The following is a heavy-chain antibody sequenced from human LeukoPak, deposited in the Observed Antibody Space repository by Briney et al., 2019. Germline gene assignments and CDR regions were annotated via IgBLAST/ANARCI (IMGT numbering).Heavy chain of an antibody. CDR2: IFPGDSDT. J-gene: IGHJ5*02. CDR3: ARDSYDSSGFYPGSRWFDP. Sequence: GESLQISCKGSGYNFTNYWIGWVRQMPGKGLEWMGIIFPGDSDTTYSPSFEGQVTISADKSISTAYLQWRSLKASDTAMYYCARDSYDSSGFYPGSRWFDPWGQGTLVTVSS. D-gene: IGHD3-22*01. V-gene: IGHV5-51*01. CDR1: GYNFTNYW.